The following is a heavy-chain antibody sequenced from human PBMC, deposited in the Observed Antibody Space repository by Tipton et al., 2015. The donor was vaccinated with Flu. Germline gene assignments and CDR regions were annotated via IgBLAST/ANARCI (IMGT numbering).Heavy chain of an antibody. Sequence: TLSLTCTVSGGSISIYYWSWIRQPPGKGLEWIGYMYYSGSTNYNPSLKNRVTISVDTSKQFSLKLSSVTAADTAVYYCARHTNPHYEFSSGSGYYYYGLDVWGQGTTVTVS. CDR2: MYYSGST. CDR1: GGSISIYY. D-gene: IGHD3-3*01. CDR3: ARHTNPHYEFSSGSGYYYYGLDV. J-gene: IGHJ6*02. V-gene: IGHV4-59*08.